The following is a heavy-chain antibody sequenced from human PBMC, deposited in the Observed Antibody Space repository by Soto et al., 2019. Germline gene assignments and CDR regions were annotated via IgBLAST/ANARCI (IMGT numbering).Heavy chain of an antibody. CDR3: ARNDAFDI. CDR2: IHYSGST. V-gene: IGHV4-39*01. J-gene: IGHJ3*02. CDR1: GGSVSGSSFY. Sequence: PSETLSLTCTVSGGSVSGSSFYWGWIRQPPGKGLEWIGSIHYSGSTYYNQSLKSRVTISVDTSKNQFSLKLNSVTAADTAVYYCARNDAFDIWGQGTMVT.